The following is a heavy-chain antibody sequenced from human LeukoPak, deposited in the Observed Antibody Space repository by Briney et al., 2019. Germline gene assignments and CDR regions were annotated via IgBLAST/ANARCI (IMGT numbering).Heavy chain of an antibody. Sequence: GGSLRLSCTASGFTFGDYAVSWVRHAPGKGLERVGFIRSKAYGGTTEYAASVKGRFTISRDDSKSIAYLQMNSLKTEDTAVYYCTRAEYYYDSSGRLFDYWGQGTLVTVSS. D-gene: IGHD3-22*01. CDR3: TRAEYYYDSSGRLFDY. J-gene: IGHJ4*02. CDR2: IRSKAYGGTT. CDR1: GFTFGDYA. V-gene: IGHV3-49*04.